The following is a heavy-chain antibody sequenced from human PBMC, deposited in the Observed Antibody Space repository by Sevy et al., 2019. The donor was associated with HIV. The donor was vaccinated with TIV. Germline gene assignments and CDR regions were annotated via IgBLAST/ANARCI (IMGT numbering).Heavy chain of an antibody. J-gene: IGHJ4*02. V-gene: IGHV3-9*01. CDR2: ISWNRGII. Sequence: GGSLRLSCVASGFTFEDYAMHWVRQAPGKGLEWVSAISWNRGIIGYADSVKGRFSISRDNAKNSLYLQMNSLRAEDTAVYYCARFEDYWGQGTLVTVSS. CDR1: GFTFEDYA. CDR3: ARFEDY.